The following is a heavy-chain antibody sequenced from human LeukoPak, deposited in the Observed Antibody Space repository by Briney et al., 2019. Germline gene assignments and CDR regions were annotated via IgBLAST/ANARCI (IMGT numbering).Heavy chain of an antibody. CDR2: IYSGGTT. CDR3: AKDNGYSSSWYFDY. V-gene: IGHV3-66*01. CDR1: GFTVSRKY. J-gene: IGHJ4*02. Sequence: GGSLRLSCAASGFTVSRKYMSWVRQAPGKGLEWVSVIYSGGTTYYADSVKGRFTISRDNAKNSAYLQMNSLRAEDTAVYYCAKDNGYSSSWYFDYWGQGTLVTVSS. D-gene: IGHD6-13*01.